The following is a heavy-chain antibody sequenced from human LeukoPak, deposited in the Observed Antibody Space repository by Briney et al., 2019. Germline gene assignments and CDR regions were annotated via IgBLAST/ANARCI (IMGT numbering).Heavy chain of an antibody. V-gene: IGHV3-15*07. CDR3: TTGIRGD. CDR1: GLTVTNAW. CDR2: IASKTDGGAT. J-gene: IGHJ4*02. D-gene: IGHD3-10*01. Sequence: GGSLSLSCSASGLTVTNAWMNWVRQAPGEGLDWVGRIASKTDGGATDYAAPVKGRFTISRDDSKNALNLQMNSLKTEDTAVYYCTTGIRGDWGQGTLVTVSS.